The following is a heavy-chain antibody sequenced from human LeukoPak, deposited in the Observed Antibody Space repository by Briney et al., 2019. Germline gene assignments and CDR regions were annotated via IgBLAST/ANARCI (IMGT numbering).Heavy chain of an antibody. CDR2: ISAGNGNT. Sequence: GASVKVSCKASGYTFTSYAMHWVRQAPGQRLEWMGWISAGNGNTKYSQKFQGRVTITRDTSASTAYMELSSLRSEDTAVYYCARNRRANWFDPWGQGTLVTVSS. V-gene: IGHV1-3*01. CDR3: ARNRRANWFDP. CDR1: GYTFTSYA. J-gene: IGHJ5*02.